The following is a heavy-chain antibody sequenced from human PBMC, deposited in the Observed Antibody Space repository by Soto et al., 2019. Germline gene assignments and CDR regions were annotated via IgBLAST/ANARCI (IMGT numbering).Heavy chain of an antibody. Sequence: GGSLRLSCAASGFTFSDYYMSWIRQAPGKGLEWVSYISSSSSYTNYADSVKGRFTISRDNAKNSLYLQMNSLRAEDTAVYYCARDSLLYSPSRKNPNWFHPWGQGTLVTVSS. V-gene: IGHV3-11*06. J-gene: IGHJ5*02. CDR2: ISSSSSYT. CDR1: GFTFSDYY. D-gene: IGHD3-16*01. CDR3: ARDSLLYSPSRKNPNWFHP.